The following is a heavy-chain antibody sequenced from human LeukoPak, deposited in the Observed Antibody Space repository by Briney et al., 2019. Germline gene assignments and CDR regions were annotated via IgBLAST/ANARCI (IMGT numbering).Heavy chain of an antibody. CDR3: ARVVDQWELLP. CDR1: GGSSSSSNYY. Sequence: SETLSLTCAVSGGSSSSSNYYWDWIRQPPGKGLEWIGSIYYSGTTYYNPSLKSRVTVSMDTSKKQFSLKVSSVTAADTAVYYCARVVDQWELLPWGQGTLVTVSS. D-gene: IGHD1-26*01. J-gene: IGHJ4*02. V-gene: IGHV4-39*07. CDR2: IYYSGTT.